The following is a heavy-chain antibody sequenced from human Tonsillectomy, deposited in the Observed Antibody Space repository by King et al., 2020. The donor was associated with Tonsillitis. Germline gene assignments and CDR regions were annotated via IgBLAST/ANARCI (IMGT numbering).Heavy chain of an antibody. CDR1: GGSFSDYY. J-gene: IGHJ5*02. D-gene: IGHD4/OR15-4a*01. Sequence: VQLPQWGAGLLKPSETLSLTCAVYGGSFSDYYWSWIRQPPGKGLEWIGETNHTGSTNYNPSLKSRVTISVDTSKNQFSLQLTSVTAADTAVYYCASISEGHDHGTCAHYASNCFDPWGQGTLVTVSS. V-gene: IGHV4-34*01. CDR2: TNHTGST. CDR3: ASISEGHDHGTCAHYASNCFDP.